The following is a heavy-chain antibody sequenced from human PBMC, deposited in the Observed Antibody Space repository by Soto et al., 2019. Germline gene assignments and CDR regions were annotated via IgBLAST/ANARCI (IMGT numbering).Heavy chain of an antibody. CDR1: GFTFSSYS. CDR3: ARDLSSSSSGFY. CDR2: ISSSSSYI. V-gene: IGHV3-21*01. Sequence: GALRLSCAACGFTFSSYSMNWVRQAPGKGLEWVSSISSSSSYIYYADSVKGRFTISRDNAKNSLYLQMNSLRAEDTAVYYCARDLSSSSSGFYWGQGTLVTFSS. J-gene: IGHJ4*02. D-gene: IGHD6-6*01.